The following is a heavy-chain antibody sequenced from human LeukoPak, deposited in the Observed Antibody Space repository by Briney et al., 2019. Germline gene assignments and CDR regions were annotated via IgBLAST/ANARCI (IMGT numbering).Heavy chain of an antibody. CDR2: IYSSGDT. J-gene: IGHJ5*02. CDR1: GGSIRSYY. D-gene: IGHD3-10*01. V-gene: IGHV4-4*07. Sequence: SETLSLTCSVSGGSIRSYYWSWIRQPAGKGLAWIGRIYSSGDTYYNPSLESLESRVTMSVDTSKNQVSLKVTSVTAADTAVYYCARGMQYYGSGSYGWFDTWGQGTLVTVSS. CDR3: ARGMQYYGSGSYGWFDT.